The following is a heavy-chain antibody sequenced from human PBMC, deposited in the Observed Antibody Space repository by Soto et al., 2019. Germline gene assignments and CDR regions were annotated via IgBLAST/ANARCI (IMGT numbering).Heavy chain of an antibody. D-gene: IGHD6-13*01. J-gene: IGHJ6*02. V-gene: IGHV4-39*01. CDR3: AGPPYSRPYGMDV. CDR2: IYYSGST. Sequence: SGTLSLTCTVSGGSIRTSRYYWGWIRQPPGKGLEWIGNIYYSGSTYYNPSLKSRVTISVDTSKNQFSLKMNSVTAADTAVYYCAGPPYSRPYGMDVWGQGTTVTLSS. CDR1: GGSIRTSRYY.